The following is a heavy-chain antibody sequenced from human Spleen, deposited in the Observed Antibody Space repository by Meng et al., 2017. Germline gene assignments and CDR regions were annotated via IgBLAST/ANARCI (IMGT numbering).Heavy chain of an antibody. D-gene: IGHD1-26*01. Sequence: GESLKISCKGSGYSFPSCWIGWVRQMPGRGLEWMGIIYPGDSDTRYSPSFQGQVTISADKSISTAYLQWSSLKASDSAMYYCARAPSGVSDPYHFDYWSQGTLVTVSS. CDR1: GYSFPSCW. J-gene: IGHJ4*02. V-gene: IGHV5-51*01. CDR2: IYPGDSDT. CDR3: ARAPSGVSDPYHFDY.